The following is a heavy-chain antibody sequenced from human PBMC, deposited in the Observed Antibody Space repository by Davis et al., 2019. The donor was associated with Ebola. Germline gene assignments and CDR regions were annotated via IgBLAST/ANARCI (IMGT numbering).Heavy chain of an antibody. J-gene: IGHJ2*01. CDR1: GGSISSGGYY. CDR3: ARYSDQLTNWYFDL. V-gene: IGHV4-31*03. CDR2: IYYSGST. Sequence: PSETLSLTCTVSGGSISSGGYYWSWIRQHPGKGLEWFGYIYYSGSTYYNPSLKSRVTISVDTSKYQFTLKLSSVTAADTAGYYCARYSDQLTNWYFDLWGRGTLVTVSS. D-gene: IGHD2-2*01.